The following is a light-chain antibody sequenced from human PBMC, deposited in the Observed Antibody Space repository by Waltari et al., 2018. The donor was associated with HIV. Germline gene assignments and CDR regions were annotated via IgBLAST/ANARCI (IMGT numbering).Light chain of an antibody. CDR1: QGVSSNY. J-gene: IGKJ4*01. V-gene: IGKV3-20*01. CDR3: QQYDTTPT. Sequence: EIVFTQSPGTLSLSPGDRATLSCKASQGVSSNYLAWDQQKPGQAPILLISGASDRATGIPDRFSGSGSGTDFTLTISRLEPEDFAVYYCQQYDTTPTFGGGTKVEIK. CDR2: GAS.